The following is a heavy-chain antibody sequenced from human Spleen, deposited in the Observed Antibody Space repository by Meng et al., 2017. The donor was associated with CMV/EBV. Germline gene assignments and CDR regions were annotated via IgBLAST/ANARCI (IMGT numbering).Heavy chain of an antibody. V-gene: IGHV3-13*01. CDR3: ARASKDFLSGHWDYGMDV. CDR1: GFTFSDYD. D-gene: IGHD3-3*01. J-gene: IGHJ6*02. CDR2: IGTLHDT. Sequence: LSLTCAASGFTFSDYDMHWVRQVTGKGLEWVSAIGTLHDTFYPDSVKGRFTISRENAKNSLYLQMNSLRAGDTAVYYCARASKDFLSGHWDYGMDVWGQGTTVTVSS.